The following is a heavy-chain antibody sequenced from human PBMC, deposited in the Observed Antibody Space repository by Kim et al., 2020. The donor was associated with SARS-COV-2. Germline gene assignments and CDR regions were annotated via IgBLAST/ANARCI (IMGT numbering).Heavy chain of an antibody. V-gene: IGHV1-2*02. D-gene: IGHD3-9*01. J-gene: IGHJ5*02. CDR2: INPNSGGT. CDR3: ARAASQQKKYYDILTGYLKWFDP. Sequence: ASVKVSCKASGYTFTGYYMHWVRQAPGQGLEWMGWINPNSGGTNYAQKFQGRVTMTRDTSISTAYMELSRLRSDDTAVYYCARAASQQKKYYDILTGYLKWFDPWGEGTRVTVSS. CDR1: GYTFTGYY.